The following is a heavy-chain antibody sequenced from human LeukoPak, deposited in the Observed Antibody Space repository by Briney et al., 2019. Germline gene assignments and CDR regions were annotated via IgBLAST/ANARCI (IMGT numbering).Heavy chain of an antibody. J-gene: IGHJ5*02. CDR2: IYYSGST. V-gene: IGHV4-39*01. CDR1: GGSISSSSYY. D-gene: IGHD3-16*02. CDR3: ARRGAIAVWGSYRGEANWFDP. Sequence: PSETLSLTCTVSGGSISSSSYYWGWIRQPPGKGLEWIGSIYYSGSTYYNPSLKSRVTISVDTSKNQFSLKLSSVTAADTAVYYCARRGAIAVWGSYRGEANWFDPWGQGTLVTVSS.